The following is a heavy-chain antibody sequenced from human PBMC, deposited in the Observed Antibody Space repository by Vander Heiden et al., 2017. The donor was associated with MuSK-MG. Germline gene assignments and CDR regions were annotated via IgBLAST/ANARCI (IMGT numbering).Heavy chain of an antibody. CDR2: INHSGST. V-gene: IGHV4-34*01. J-gene: IGHJ5*02. D-gene: IGHD3-22*01. CDR1: GGSFSGYY. Sequence: QVQLQQWGAGLLKPSETLSLTCAVYGGSFSGYYWSWIRQPPGKGLEWIGEINHSGSTNYNPSLKSRVTISVDTSKNQFSLKLSSVTAADTAVYYCARGVKALLQSVVITTYNWFDPWGQGTLVTVSS. CDR3: ARGVKALLQSVVITTYNWFDP.